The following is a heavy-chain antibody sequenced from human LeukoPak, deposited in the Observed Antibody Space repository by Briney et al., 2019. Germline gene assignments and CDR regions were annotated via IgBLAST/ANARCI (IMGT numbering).Heavy chain of an antibody. V-gene: IGHV3-49*04. CDR2: IRSKAYGGTT. CDR1: GFTFGDYA. D-gene: IGHD3-10*01. Sequence: GGSLRLSCTASGFTFGDYAMSWVRQAPGKGLEWVGFIRSKAYGGTTEYAASVKGRFTISRDDSKSIAYLQMNSLKTEDTAVYYCTRYYGSGSYSARHWGQGTLVTVSS. J-gene: IGHJ4*02. CDR3: TRYYGSGSYSARH.